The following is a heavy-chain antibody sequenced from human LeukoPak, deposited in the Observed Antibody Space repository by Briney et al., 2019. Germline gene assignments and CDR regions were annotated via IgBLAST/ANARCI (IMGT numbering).Heavy chain of an antibody. J-gene: IGHJ4*02. CDR2: INPNSGGT. V-gene: IGHV1-2*02. CDR1: GYTFTGYY. Sequence: GAPVKVSCKASGYTFTGYYMHWVRQAPGQGLEWMGWINPNSGGTNYAQKFQGRVTMTRDTSISTAYMELSRLRSDDTAVYYCARANSGYDYSVGYWGQETLVTVSS. D-gene: IGHD5-12*01. CDR3: ARANSGYDYSVGY.